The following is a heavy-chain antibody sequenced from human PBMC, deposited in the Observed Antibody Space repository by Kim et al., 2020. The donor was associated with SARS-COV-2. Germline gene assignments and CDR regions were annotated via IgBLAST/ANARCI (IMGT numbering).Heavy chain of an antibody. CDR3: ARGGGGY. Sequence: SLGRTIYYAESVKGRFTISRDNAKNSLYLQMNSLRDEDTAVYYCARGGGGYWGQGTLVTVSS. CDR2: SLGRTI. V-gene: IGHV3-48*02. J-gene: IGHJ4*02. D-gene: IGHD6-25*01.